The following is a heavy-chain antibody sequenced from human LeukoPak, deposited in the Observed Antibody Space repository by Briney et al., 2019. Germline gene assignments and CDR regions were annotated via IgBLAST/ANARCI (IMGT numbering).Heavy chain of an antibody. V-gene: IGHV4-39*01. CDR3: ARLGITMVRVFGP. CDR1: GGSISSSSYY. Sequence: SETLSLTCTVSGGSISSSSYYWGWIRQPPGKGLEWIGSIYYSGSTYYNPSLKSRVTISVDTSKNQFSLKLSSVTAADTAVYYCARLGITMVRVFGPWGQGTLVTVSS. CDR2: IYYSGST. J-gene: IGHJ5*02. D-gene: IGHD3-10*01.